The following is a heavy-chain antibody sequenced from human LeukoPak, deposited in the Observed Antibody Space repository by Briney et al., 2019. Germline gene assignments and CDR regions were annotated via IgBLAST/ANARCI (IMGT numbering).Heavy chain of an antibody. CDR2: INHGGST. V-gene: IGHV4-34*01. D-gene: IGHD5-18*01. J-gene: IGHJ4*02. Sequence: PSETLSLTCAVYGGSFSGYYWSWIRQPPGKGLEWIGEINHGGSTDYNPSLKSRVTISVGTSKNQFSLELNSVTAADTALYYCARTVDTAMVRIFDSWGQGTLVTVSS. CDR1: GGSFSGYY. CDR3: ARTVDTAMVRIFDS.